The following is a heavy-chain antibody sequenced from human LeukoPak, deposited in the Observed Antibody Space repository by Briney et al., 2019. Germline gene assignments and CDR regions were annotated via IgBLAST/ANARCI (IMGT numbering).Heavy chain of an antibody. CDR1: GYTFTGYY. Sequence: ASVKVSCKASGYTFTGYYMHWVRQAPGQGLEWMGWINPNSGGTNYAQKFQGRVTMTRDTSISTAYMELSRLRSDDTAVYYCARGVVRGVHPVYFDYWGQGTLATVSS. CDR2: INPNSGGT. CDR3: ARGVVRGVHPVYFDY. V-gene: IGHV1-2*02. D-gene: IGHD3-10*01. J-gene: IGHJ4*02.